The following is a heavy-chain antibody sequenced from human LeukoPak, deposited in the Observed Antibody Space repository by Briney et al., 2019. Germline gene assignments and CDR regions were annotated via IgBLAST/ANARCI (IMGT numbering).Heavy chain of an antibody. CDR3: ARDKGTYYDFWSGYSEHWFDP. CDR2: ISAYNGNT. D-gene: IGHD3-3*01. V-gene: IGHV1-18*04. J-gene: IGHJ5*02. CDR1: GYTFTGYY. Sequence: ASVKVSCKASGYTFTGYYMHWVRQAPGQGLEWMGWISAYNGNTNYAQKLQGRVTMTTDTSTSTAYMELRSLRSDDTAVYYCARDKGTYYDFWSGYSEHWFDPWGQGTLVTVSS.